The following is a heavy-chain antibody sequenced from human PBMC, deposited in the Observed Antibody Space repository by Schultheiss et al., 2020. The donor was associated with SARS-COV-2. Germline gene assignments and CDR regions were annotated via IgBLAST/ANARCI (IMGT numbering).Heavy chain of an antibody. CDR3: AKTTYSGSPELLYAFDI. Sequence: GSLRLSCTVSGGSISSSSYYWGWIRQPPGKGLEWIGYIYYSGSTNYNPSLKSRVTISVDTSKNQFSLKLSSVTAADTAVYYCAKTTYSGSPELLYAFDIWGQGTMVTVSS. J-gene: IGHJ3*02. V-gene: IGHV4-61*05. CDR1: GGSISSSSYY. CDR2: IYYSGST. D-gene: IGHD1-26*01.